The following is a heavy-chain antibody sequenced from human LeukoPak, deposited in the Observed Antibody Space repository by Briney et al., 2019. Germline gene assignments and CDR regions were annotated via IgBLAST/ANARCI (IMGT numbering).Heavy chain of an antibody. CDR1: GYTFTSYY. CDR2: INPSGGST. Sequence: GASVKVSCKASGYTFTSYYMHWVRQAPGQGLEWMGIINPSGGSTSYAQKFQGRVTMTRDTSTSTVYMELSSLRSEDTAVYYCARGVGYCSSTSCMPGGYWGQGTLVTVSS. J-gene: IGHJ4*02. D-gene: IGHD2-2*01. CDR3: ARGVGYCSSTSCMPGGY. V-gene: IGHV1-46*01.